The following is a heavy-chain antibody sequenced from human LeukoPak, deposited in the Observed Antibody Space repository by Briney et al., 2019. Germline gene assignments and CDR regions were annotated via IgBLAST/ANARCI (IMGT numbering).Heavy chain of an antibody. D-gene: IGHD2-8*01. CDR1: GFTVSSNY. CDR2: IYGSTSA. V-gene: IGHV3-66*01. CDR3: ARDPPAVSINTYA. Sequence: GGSLRLSCAASGFTVSSNYINWVRQAPGKGLEWVSLIYGSTSADYADSVKGRFTISRDTSMNTVYLQMNGLRVEDTAVYYCARDPPAVSINTYAWGQGTLVTVSS. J-gene: IGHJ4*02.